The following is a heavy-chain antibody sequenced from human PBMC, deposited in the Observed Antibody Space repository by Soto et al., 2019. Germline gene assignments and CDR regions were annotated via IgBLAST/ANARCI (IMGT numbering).Heavy chain of an antibody. CDR1: GYTFTSYA. V-gene: IGHV1-3*01. J-gene: IGHJ5*02. CDR2: INAGNGNT. CDR3: ARGVRNYDFWSGPQKTWFDP. Sequence: ASVKVSCKASGYTFTSYAVHWVRQAPGQRLEWMGWINAGNGNTKYSQKFQGRVTITRDTSASTAYMELSSLRSEDTAVYYCARGVRNYDFWSGPQKTWFDPWGQGTLVTVSS. D-gene: IGHD3-3*01.